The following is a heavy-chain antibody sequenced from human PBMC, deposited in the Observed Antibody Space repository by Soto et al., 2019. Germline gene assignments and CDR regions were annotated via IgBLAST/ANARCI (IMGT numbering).Heavy chain of an antibody. CDR2: IYYSGST. J-gene: IGHJ6*02. CDR3: ARGTICSGSYYRHCYYYGMDV. D-gene: IGHD3-10*02. V-gene: IGHV4-30-4*01. CDR1: GGSISSGDYY. Sequence: SETLSLTCTVSGGSISSGDYYWSWIRQPPGKGLEWIGYIYYSGSTYYNPSLKSRVTISVDTSKNQFSLKLSSVTAADTAVYYCARGTICSGSYYRHCYYYGMDVRGQGTTVTVSS.